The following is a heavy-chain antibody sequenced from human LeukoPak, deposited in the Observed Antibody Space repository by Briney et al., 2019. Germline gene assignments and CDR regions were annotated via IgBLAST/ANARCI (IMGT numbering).Heavy chain of an antibody. Sequence: GGSLRLSCAASGFTVSSNYMSWVRQTPGKGLEWVSVIYSGGSTYYADSVKGRLTISRDNSKNTLYLQMNSLRAEDTAVYYCARNLGYCSSTSCQYGMDVWGQGTTVTVSS. CDR3: ARNLGYCSSTSCQYGMDV. CDR2: IYSGGST. V-gene: IGHV3-66*01. D-gene: IGHD2-2*01. CDR1: GFTVSSNY. J-gene: IGHJ6*02.